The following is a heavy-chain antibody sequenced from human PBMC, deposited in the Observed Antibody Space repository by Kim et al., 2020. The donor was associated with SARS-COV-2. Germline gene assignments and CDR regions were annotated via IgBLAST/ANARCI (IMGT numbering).Heavy chain of an antibody. Sequence: GGSLRLSCAASGFTFSSYAMHWVRQAPGKGLEWVAVISYDGSNKYYADSVKGRFTISRDNSKNTLYLQMNSLRAEDTAVYYCARARQRITMVRGVNNPPVRWYSGMDVWGQGTTVTVSS. D-gene: IGHD3-10*01. CDR2: ISYDGSNK. CDR1: GFTFSSYA. CDR3: ARARQRITMVRGVNNPPVRWYSGMDV. V-gene: IGHV3-30-3*01. J-gene: IGHJ6*02.